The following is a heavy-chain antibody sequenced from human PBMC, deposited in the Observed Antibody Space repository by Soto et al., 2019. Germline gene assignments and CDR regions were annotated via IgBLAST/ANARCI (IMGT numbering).Heavy chain of an antibody. J-gene: IGHJ3*02. CDR1: GYTFTGYY. Sequence: VASVKVSCKASGYTFTGYYMHWVRQAPGQGLEWMGWINPNSGGTNYAQKFQGWVTMTRDTSISTAYMELSRLRSDDTAVYYCARDLGYCSCGSDCAFDIWGQGTMVTVSS. CDR2: INPNSGGT. D-gene: IGHD2-15*01. V-gene: IGHV1-2*04. CDR3: ARDLGYCSCGSDCAFDI.